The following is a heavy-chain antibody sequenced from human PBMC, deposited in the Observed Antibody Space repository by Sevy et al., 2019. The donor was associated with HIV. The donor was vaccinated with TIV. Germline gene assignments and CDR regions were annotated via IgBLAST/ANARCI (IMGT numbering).Heavy chain of an antibody. CDR3: AKAPYYDFWSHNYNNWFDP. D-gene: IGHD3-3*01. Sequence: GGSLRLSCVASRFRFSAFGMAWVRQAAGEGLEWVSGINGGGGSTYYRNSVKGRFTVSRDNSKDTVYLQMNSLRADDTAVYYCAKAPYYDFWSHNYNNWFDPWGQGTLVTVSS. J-gene: IGHJ5*02. CDR2: INGGGGST. V-gene: IGHV3-23*01. CDR1: RFRFSAFG.